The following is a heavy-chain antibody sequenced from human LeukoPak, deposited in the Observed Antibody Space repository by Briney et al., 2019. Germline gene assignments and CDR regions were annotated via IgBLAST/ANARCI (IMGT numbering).Heavy chain of an antibody. CDR1: GFTFSSFA. CDR3: AKGGVWGDPNDFDY. J-gene: IGHJ4*02. CDR2: ISGSGGST. D-gene: IGHD3-16*01. Sequence: GGSLRLSCAASGFTFSSFAMSWVRQAPGRGLEWVSAISGSGGSTNYADSVKGRFTISRDNSKNTLYLQLNSLRAEDTAVYYCAKGGVWGDPNDFDYWGQGTLVTVSS. V-gene: IGHV3-23*01.